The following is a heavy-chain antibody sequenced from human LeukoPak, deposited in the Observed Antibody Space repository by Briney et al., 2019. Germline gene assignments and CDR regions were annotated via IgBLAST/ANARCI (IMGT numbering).Heavy chain of an antibody. J-gene: IGHJ6*04. CDR3: AREGGQLWSPYYYYGMDV. Sequence: PGRSLRLSCAASGFTFSSYAMHWVRQAPGKGLEWVAVISYDGSNKYYADSVKGRFTISRDNSKNTLYLQMNSLRAEDTAVYYCAREGGQLWSPYYYYGMDVWGKGTTVTVSS. CDR2: ISYDGSNK. V-gene: IGHV3-30*04. D-gene: IGHD5-18*01. CDR1: GFTFSSYA.